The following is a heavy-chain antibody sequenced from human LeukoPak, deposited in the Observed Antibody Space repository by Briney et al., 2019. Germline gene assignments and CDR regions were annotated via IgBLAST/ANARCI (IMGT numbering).Heavy chain of an antibody. CDR2: IYYSGST. D-gene: IGHD2-2*01. CDR1: GGSISSSSYY. V-gene: IGHV4-39*01. Sequence: SETLSLTCTVSGGSISSSSYYWGWIRQPPGKGLEWIGSIYYSGSTYYNPSLKSRVTISVDTSKNQFFLKLSSVTAADTAVYYCARPGVYCSSTSCSFDYWGQGTLVTVSS. J-gene: IGHJ4*02. CDR3: ARPGVYCSSTSCSFDY.